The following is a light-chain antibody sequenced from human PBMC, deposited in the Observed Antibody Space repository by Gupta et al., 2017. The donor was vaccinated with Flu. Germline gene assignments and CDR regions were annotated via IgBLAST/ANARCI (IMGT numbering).Light chain of an antibody. CDR1: QEIDKY. Sequence: PSSLSASVGDRVTITCQTSQEIDKYLYWYQQKPGTAPDLLIYEASKVKTGVPSRFSGSGSGTYFTFTISSRQPEDFGTYYCQHEDNFFFTFGHGTKVDIK. CDR2: EAS. V-gene: IGKV1-33*01. J-gene: IGKJ3*01. CDR3: QHEDNFFFT.